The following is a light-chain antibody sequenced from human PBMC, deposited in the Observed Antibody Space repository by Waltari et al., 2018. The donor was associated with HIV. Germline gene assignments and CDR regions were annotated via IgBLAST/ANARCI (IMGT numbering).Light chain of an antibody. V-gene: IGKV1D-12*01. Sequence: CRASQGISTYLAWYQQKPGTAPKLLIYAASRLQSGVPSRFSGSGSETDFTLTISSLQPEDFATYYCQQTNSFPFDFGQGTRLEIK. CDR1: QGISTY. CDR2: AAS. J-gene: IGKJ5*01. CDR3: QQTNSFPFD.